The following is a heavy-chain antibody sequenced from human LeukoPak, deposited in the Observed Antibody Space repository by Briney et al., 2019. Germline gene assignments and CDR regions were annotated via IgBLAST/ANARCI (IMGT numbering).Heavy chain of an antibody. J-gene: IGHJ4*02. CDR2: INSDGSST. D-gene: IGHD2-2*01. V-gene: IGHV3-74*01. Sequence: PGGSLRLSCAASGFTFSSYAMHWVRQAPGKGLVWVSRINSDGSSTSYADSVKGRFTISRDNAKNTLYLQMNSLRAEDTAVYYCAVLTQLYCSSTSCEKPYFDYWGQGTLVTVSS. CDR1: GFTFSSYA. CDR3: AVLTQLYCSSTSCEKPYFDY.